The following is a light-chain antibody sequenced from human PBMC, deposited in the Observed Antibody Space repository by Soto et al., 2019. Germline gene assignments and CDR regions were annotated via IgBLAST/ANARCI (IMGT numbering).Light chain of an antibody. CDR3: HQGHNWPLT. Sequence: EIAMTQSPATLSVSPGERATLSCRASQSISTELAWYQQLPGQPPRLLIYSASTRATGVPARFTGSGSGSEFTLTVSVLQSEDVAIYCCHQGHNWPLTFGQGTRLEI. CDR1: QSISTE. CDR2: SAS. V-gene: IGKV3-15*01. J-gene: IGKJ2*01.